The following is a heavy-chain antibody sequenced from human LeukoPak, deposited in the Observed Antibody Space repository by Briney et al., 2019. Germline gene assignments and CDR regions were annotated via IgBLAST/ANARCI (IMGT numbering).Heavy chain of an antibody. D-gene: IGHD3-22*01. V-gene: IGHV4-39*01. CDR3: ARQTDSSGYYYWYFDL. J-gene: IGHJ2*01. CDR2: IYYSGST. CDR1: GGSISSSSYY. Sequence: PSETLSLTCTVSGGSISSSSYYWGWIRQPPGKGLEWIGSIYYSGSTYYNPSLKSRVTISVDTPKNQFSLKLSSVTAADTAVYYCARQTDSSGYYYWYFDLWGRGTLVTVSS.